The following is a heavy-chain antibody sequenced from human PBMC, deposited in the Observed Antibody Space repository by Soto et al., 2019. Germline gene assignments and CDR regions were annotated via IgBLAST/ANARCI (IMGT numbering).Heavy chain of an antibody. V-gene: IGHV1-69*12. Sequence: QVQVVQSGAEVKKPGSSVKVSCKASGGTFSSYAISWVRQAPGQGLEWMGGIIPIFGTANYAQKFQGRVTITADESTNTAYMELSSLRSEDTAVYYCASHGITGTWVYYYGMDVWGQGTTVTVSS. CDR2: IIPIFGTA. CDR3: ASHGITGTWVYYYGMDV. CDR1: GGTFSSYA. D-gene: IGHD1-7*01. J-gene: IGHJ6*02.